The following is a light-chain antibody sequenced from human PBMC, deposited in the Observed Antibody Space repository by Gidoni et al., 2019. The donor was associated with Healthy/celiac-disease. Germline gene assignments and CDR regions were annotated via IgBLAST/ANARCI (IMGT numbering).Light chain of an antibody. CDR2: AAS. V-gene: IGKV1-16*01. J-gene: IGKJ4*01. CDR3: QQYNSYPPLT. CDR1: QGIRNY. Sequence: DSQMTQSQSSLSASVADRVSITCRARQGIRNYIAWFPQKPGKAPQSLSYAASSLHSGVPSTFSGSGSGTDFTLTLSILQPEDFATYSCQQYNSYPPLTFGGGTKVEIK.